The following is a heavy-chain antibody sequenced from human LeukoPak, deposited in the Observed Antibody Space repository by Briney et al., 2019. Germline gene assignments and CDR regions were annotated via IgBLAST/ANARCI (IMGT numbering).Heavy chain of an antibody. CDR2: IYYSGSN. V-gene: IGHV4-59*08. D-gene: IGHD3-10*01. Sequence: KPSETLSLTCTVSGGSISSYYWSWIRQPPGKGLEWIGYIYYSGSNNYNPSLKSRVTISVDTSKNQFSLKLSSVTAADTAVYYCARHQVVRAIDYWGQGTLVTVSS. CDR3: ARHQVVRAIDY. J-gene: IGHJ4*02. CDR1: GGSISSYY.